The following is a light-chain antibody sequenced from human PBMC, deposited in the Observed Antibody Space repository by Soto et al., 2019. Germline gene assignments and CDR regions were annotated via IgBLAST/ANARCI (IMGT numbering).Light chain of an antibody. CDR1: QSISSW. CDR2: SAS. CDR3: QQTFKTPHT. V-gene: IGKV1-39*01. J-gene: IGKJ2*01. Sequence: DIQVTQSASTLSASVGDRVTITCRASQSISSWLAWYQQKPGKAPKLLIYSASNLQTGVPSRFSGSGFGTDYTLTISSLQPADFATYYCQQTFKTPHTFGQGTKVDIK.